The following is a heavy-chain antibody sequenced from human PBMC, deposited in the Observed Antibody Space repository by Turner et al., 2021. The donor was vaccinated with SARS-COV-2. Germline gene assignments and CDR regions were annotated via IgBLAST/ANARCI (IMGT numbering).Heavy chain of an antibody. CDR2: IYSGGST. J-gene: IGHJ6*02. D-gene: IGHD3-3*01. V-gene: IGHV3-53*01. CDR1: GLTVSSNY. Sequence: EVQLLESGGCFAQPGGSLRPPCAASGLTVSSNYMSWVRQAPGRGVEGVSVIYSGGSTYYGDSVKGRLTISRDNSKNTLYLQMNSLRAEDTAVYYCARDLMEVGGMDVWGQGTTVTVSS. CDR3: ARDLMEVGGMDV.